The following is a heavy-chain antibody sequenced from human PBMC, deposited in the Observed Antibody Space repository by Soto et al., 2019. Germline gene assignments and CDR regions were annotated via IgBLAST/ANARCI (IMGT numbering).Heavy chain of an antibody. D-gene: IGHD2-8*01. CDR3: VKEGKMGVEGFDF. J-gene: IGHJ4*02. CDR2: IRGDLVTT. CDR1: GFTFSDHA. V-gene: IGHV3-23*01. Sequence: EVQLLESGGDLVQPGGSLRLSCATSGFTFSDHAMHWVRQAPGEGLEWVSGIRGDLVTTPYADSVKGRVTISRDNSKNTLYRQMNRLRAEDTDIYYCVKEGKMGVEGFDFWGQGTLVTVSS.